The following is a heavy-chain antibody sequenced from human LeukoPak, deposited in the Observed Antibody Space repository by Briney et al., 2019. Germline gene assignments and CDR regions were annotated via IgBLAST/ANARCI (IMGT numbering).Heavy chain of an antibody. D-gene: IGHD5-24*01. V-gene: IGHV1-69*04. J-gene: IGHJ6*02. CDR3: ARDTRDGYNFAATYYYYGMDV. Sequence: SVKVSCKASGGTFSSYAISWVRQAPGQGLEWMGRIIPILGIANYAQKFQGRVTITADKSTSTAYMELSSLRSEDTAVYYCARDTRDGYNFAATYYYYGMDVWGQGTTVTVSS. CDR1: GGTFSSYA. CDR2: IIPILGIA.